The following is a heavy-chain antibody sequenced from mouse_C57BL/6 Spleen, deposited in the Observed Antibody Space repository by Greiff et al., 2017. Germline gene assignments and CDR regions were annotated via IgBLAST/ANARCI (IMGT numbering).Heavy chain of an antibody. J-gene: IGHJ2*01. CDR1: GFTFSSYT. D-gene: IGHD1-1*01. CDR2: ISGGGGNT. CDR3: AREDYGSRYFDY. Sequence: EVQRVESGGGLVKPGGSLKLSCAASGFTFSSYTMSWVRQTPEKRLEWVATISGGGGNTYYPDSVKGRFTISRDNAKNTLYLQMSSLRSEDTALYYCAREDYGSRYFDYWGQGTTLTVSS. V-gene: IGHV5-9*01.